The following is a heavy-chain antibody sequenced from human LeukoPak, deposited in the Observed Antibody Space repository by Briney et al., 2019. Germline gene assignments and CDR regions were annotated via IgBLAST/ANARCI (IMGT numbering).Heavy chain of an antibody. V-gene: IGHV3-21*01. D-gene: IGHD5-12*01. J-gene: IGHJ4*02. Sequence: GGSLRLSCTASGFTFSSYSMNWVRQAPGKGLEWVSSISSSSSYIYYADSVKGRFTISRDNAKNSLYLQMNSLRAEDTAVYYCAREPDGLATKRPFDYWGQGTLVTVSS. CDR2: ISSSSSYI. CDR1: GFTFSSYS. CDR3: AREPDGLATKRPFDY.